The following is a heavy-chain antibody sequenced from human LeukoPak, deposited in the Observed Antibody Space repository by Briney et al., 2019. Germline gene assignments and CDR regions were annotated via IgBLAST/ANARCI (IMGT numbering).Heavy chain of an antibody. Sequence: SQTLSLTCAISGDSVSSNSAAWNWIRQSPSRGLEWLGRTYYRSKWYNDYAVSVKSRITINPDTSKNQFSLKLSSVTAADTAVYYCARGSSSWYGDNWFDPWGQGTLVTVSS. CDR2: TYYRSKWYN. V-gene: IGHV6-1*01. CDR1: GDSVSSNSAA. J-gene: IGHJ5*02. CDR3: ARGSSSWYGDNWFDP. D-gene: IGHD6-13*01.